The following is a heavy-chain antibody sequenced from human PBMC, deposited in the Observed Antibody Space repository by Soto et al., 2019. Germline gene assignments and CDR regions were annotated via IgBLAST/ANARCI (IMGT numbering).Heavy chain of an antibody. J-gene: IGHJ6*03. CDR3: AKFYGDYVEFFSMDV. Sequence: GGSLRLSCAASGFTFTSYAMTWVRQAPGKGLEWVSAISGSGGYTYYEDSVKGRFTISRDSSRNTLYLQMNSLRAEDTSVYYCAKFYGDYVEFFSMDVWGKGTTVTVSS. CDR1: GFTFTSYA. CDR2: ISGSGGYT. V-gene: IGHV3-23*01. D-gene: IGHD4-17*01.